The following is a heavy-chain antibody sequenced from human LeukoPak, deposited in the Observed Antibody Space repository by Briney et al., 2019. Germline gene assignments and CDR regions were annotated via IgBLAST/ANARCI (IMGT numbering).Heavy chain of an antibody. CDR1: GFTFSKHE. CDR3: ARGGRWLQKFDY. J-gene: IGHJ4*02. Sequence: PGGSLRLSCAASGFTFSKHEMNWVRQTPGKGLEWVSYISASSSTIYYADSVKGRFTISRDNAKNSLSLQMNSLRVEDTAVYYCARGGRWLQKFDYWGQGTLVSVSS. CDR2: ISASSSTI. V-gene: IGHV3-48*03. D-gene: IGHD5-24*01.